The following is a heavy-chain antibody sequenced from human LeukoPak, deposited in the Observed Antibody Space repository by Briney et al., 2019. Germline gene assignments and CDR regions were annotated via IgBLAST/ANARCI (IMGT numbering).Heavy chain of an antibody. CDR3: ATLHFSAMGV. CDR1: GLRFSGQY. CDR2: ISGSGTDT. V-gene: IGHV3-11*01. Sequence: NPGGSLRLSCAASGLRFSGQYMIWIRQAPGKGLEWVAFISGSGTDTFYADSVKGRFFISKDNTRDSLSLQMTSLSAEDAAMYYCATLHFSAMGVWGQGTTVTVSS. J-gene: IGHJ6*01.